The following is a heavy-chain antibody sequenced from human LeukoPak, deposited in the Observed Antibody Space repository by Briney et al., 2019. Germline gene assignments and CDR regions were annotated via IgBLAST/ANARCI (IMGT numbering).Heavy chain of an antibody. D-gene: IGHD3-22*01. Sequence: GGSLRLSCAASGFTFDDYAMHWVRQAPGKGLEWVSGISWNSGIIGYADSVKGRFTISRDNSKNTLYLQMNSLRADDTAVYYCAKGFLTPSYYYDSSTPDYWGQGTLVTVSS. CDR3: AKGFLTPSYYYDSSTPDY. J-gene: IGHJ4*02. CDR1: GFTFDDYA. CDR2: ISWNSGII. V-gene: IGHV3-9*01.